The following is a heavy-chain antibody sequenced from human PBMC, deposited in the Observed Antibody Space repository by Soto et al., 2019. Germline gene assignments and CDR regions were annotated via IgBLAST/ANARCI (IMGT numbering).Heavy chain of an antibody. V-gene: IGHV4-59*01. D-gene: IGHD6-19*01. CDR2: IYYSGST. Sequence: KQSQTLSLTCTVSGGSIRSYYWSWIRQPPGKGLEWIGYIYYSGSTNYNPSLKSRVTISVDTSKNQFSLKLSSVTAADTAVYYCARQGSGWFVEWYFQHWGQGTLVTVSS. CDR3: ARQGSGWFVEWYFQH. J-gene: IGHJ1*01. CDR1: GGSIRSYY.